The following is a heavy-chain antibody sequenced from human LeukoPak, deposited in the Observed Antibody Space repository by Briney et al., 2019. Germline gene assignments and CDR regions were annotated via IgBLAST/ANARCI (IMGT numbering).Heavy chain of an antibody. CDR3: ARGARIGNYYDSSGYYGY. Sequence: ASVKVSCKASRYTFTSYYMHWVRQAPGQGLEWMGIINPSGGSTSYAQKFQGRVTMTRDTSTSTVYMELSSLRSEDTAVYYCARGARIGNYYDSSGYYGYWGQGTLVTVSS. CDR2: INPSGGST. V-gene: IGHV1-46*01. J-gene: IGHJ4*02. CDR1: RYTFTSYY. D-gene: IGHD3-22*01.